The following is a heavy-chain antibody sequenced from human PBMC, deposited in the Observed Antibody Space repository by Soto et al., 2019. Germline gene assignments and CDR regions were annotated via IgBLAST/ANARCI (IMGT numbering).Heavy chain of an antibody. CDR2: ISSSNSNI. D-gene: IGHD1-26*01. J-gene: IGHJ4*02. V-gene: IGHV3-48*01. CDR1: GFTFSSYS. Sequence: PGGSLRLSCAASGFTFSSYSMNWVRQAPGKGLEWVSYISSSNSNIYYADSVKSRITNSRDKAKNTLYLQMKSMKTEEKDVYYCARVVISGSYLDYWGQGTLVTVSS. CDR3: ARVVISGSYLDY.